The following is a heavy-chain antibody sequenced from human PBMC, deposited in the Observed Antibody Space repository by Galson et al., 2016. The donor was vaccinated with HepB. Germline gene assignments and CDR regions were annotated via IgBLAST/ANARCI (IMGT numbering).Heavy chain of an antibody. Sequence: SLRLSCAASGFTFSSYSMSWVRQAPGKGLEWVSYISSSGNTIYYADSVKGRFTISRDNAKNSLYLQMHSLRAEDTAVYYCARTPPYYYGSEIFDYWGQGTLVTVSS. J-gene: IGHJ4*02. CDR3: ARTPPYYYGSEIFDY. CDR1: GFTFSSYS. V-gene: IGHV3-48*03. D-gene: IGHD3-10*01. CDR2: ISSSGNTI.